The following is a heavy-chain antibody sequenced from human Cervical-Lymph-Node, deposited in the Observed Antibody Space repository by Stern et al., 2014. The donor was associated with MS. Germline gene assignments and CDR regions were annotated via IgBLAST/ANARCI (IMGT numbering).Heavy chain of an antibody. Sequence: VQLEESGGGVVQPGRSLRLSCAASGFTFRNYGMHWVRQAPGKGLEWVAVISYDGSNRFYSDPVKGRFTISRDNSNDTLYLQMNSLRTEDTAVYYCAKSGRSGWYVGAYDVWGQGTMVTVSS. J-gene: IGHJ3*01. CDR2: ISYDGSNR. CDR3: AKSGRSGWYVGAYDV. V-gene: IGHV3-30*18. D-gene: IGHD6-19*01. CDR1: GFTFRNYG.